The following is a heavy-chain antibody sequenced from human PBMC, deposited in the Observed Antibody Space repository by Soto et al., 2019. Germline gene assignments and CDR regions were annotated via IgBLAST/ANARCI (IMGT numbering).Heavy chain of an antibody. CDR1: GFTVSSKY. Sequence: EVQLVESGGGLVQPGGSLRLSCAASGFTVSSKYMSWVRQAPGKGLEWVSLIQSGGSTYYAGSVKGRFTISRDNSENTLFXXXXXXXXXXXXXXXXXXXXXXXXXXXXYGVPMDVWGKGTTVTVSA. D-gene: IGHD3-10*01. V-gene: IGHV3-66*01. CDR2: IQSGGST. CDR3: XXXXXXXXXXXXYGVPMDV. J-gene: IGHJ6*04.